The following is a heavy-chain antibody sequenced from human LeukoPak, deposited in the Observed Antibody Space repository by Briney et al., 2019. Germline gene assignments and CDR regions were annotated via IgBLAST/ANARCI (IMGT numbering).Heavy chain of an antibody. Sequence: PSETLSLTCSVSGSSISDSYTWGWVRPSPGKGLQWIGNIYHSGSAYYNPSLKSRVSISVDKSKNHVSLKLSSVTAADTAVYYYATSSRITIFGVVSAYFDYWGQGTLVTVSS. V-gene: IGHV4-38-2*02. CDR1: GSSISDSYT. CDR2: IYHSGSA. CDR3: ATSSRITIFGVVSAYFDY. J-gene: IGHJ4*02. D-gene: IGHD3-3*01.